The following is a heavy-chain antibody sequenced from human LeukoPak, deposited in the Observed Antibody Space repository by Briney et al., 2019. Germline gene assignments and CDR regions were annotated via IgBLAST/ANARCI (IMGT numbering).Heavy chain of an antibody. V-gene: IGHV1-8*01. D-gene: IGHD3-10*01. CDR2: MNPNSGNT. CDR1: GYTFTSYD. J-gene: IGHJ4*02. Sequence: AASVTASCKASGYTFTSYDINWVRQAAGQGLEWMGWMNPNSGNTGYAQKFQGRVTMTRNTSISTAYMELSSLRSEDTAVYYCARGRLWFGGNGGQGTLVTVSS. CDR3: ARGRLWFGGN.